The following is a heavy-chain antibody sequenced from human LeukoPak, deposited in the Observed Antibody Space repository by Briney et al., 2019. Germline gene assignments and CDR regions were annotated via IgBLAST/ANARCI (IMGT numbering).Heavy chain of an antibody. CDR2: ISSSSSYI. Sequence: GGSLRLSCAASGFTFSSYSMNWVRQAPGKGLEWVSSISSSSSYIYYADSVKGRFTISRGNAKNSMYLQMNSLRAEDTAVYYCARGGSSTSHTHFDYWGQGTLVTVSS. D-gene: IGHD2-2*01. CDR1: GFTFSSYS. V-gene: IGHV3-21*01. CDR3: ARGGSSTSHTHFDY. J-gene: IGHJ4*02.